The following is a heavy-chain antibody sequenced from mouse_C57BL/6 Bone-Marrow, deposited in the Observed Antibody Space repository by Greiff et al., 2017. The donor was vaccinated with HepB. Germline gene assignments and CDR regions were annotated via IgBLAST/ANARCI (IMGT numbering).Heavy chain of an antibody. Sequence: VQLQQSGPVLVKPGASVKMSCKASGYTFTDYYMNWVKQSHGKSLEWIGVINPYNGGTSYNQKFKGKATLTVDKSSSTAYMELNSLTSEDSAVYYCARKGSTMVTNYFDYWGQGTTLTVSS. CDR3: ARKGSTMVTNYFDY. J-gene: IGHJ2*01. CDR1: GYTFTDYY. V-gene: IGHV1-19*01. CDR2: INPYNGGT. D-gene: IGHD2-2*01.